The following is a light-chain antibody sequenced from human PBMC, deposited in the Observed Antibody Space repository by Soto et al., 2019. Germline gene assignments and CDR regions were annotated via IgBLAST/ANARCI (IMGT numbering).Light chain of an antibody. J-gene: IGKJ2*01. V-gene: IGKV1-39*01. Sequence: DIPMTQSPSSLSASVGDRVTITCRASQSISSYLNWYQQKPGKAPKLLIYAASSLQCGVTSRFSGSGSGTDFTLTISSLQPEDFATYYCQQSYSTPYTFGQGTKLEIK. CDR1: QSISSY. CDR3: QQSYSTPYT. CDR2: AAS.